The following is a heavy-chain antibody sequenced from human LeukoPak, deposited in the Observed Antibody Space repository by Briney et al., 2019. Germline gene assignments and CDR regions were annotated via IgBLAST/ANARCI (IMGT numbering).Heavy chain of an antibody. D-gene: IGHD6-6*01. CDR1: GGTFSSYA. CDR3: ARDVVAARGLVY. CDR2: IIPIFGTA. Sequence: GASVKVSCKASGGTFSSYAISWVRQAPGQGLEWMGGIIPIFGTANYAQKFQGRVTITTDESTSTAYMELSSLRSEDTAVYYCARDVVAARGLVYWGQGTLVTVSS. J-gene: IGHJ4*02. V-gene: IGHV1-69*05.